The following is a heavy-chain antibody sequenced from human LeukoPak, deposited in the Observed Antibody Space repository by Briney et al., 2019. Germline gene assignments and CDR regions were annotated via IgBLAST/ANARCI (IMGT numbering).Heavy chain of an antibody. D-gene: IGHD6-13*01. CDR2: IYTSGST. CDR3: ARDYSSSWYESGGFDY. Sequence: SETLSLTCTVSGGSISSYYWSWIRQPPGKGLEWIGRIYTSGSTNYNPSLKSRVTISVDTSKNQFSLKLSSVTAADTAVYYCARDYSSSWYESGGFDYWGQGALVTVSS. J-gene: IGHJ4*02. CDR1: GGSISSYY. V-gene: IGHV4-4*08.